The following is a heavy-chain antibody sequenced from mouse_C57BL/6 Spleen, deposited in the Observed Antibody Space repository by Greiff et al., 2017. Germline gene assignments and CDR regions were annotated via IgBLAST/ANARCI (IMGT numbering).Heavy chain of an antibody. Sequence: QVQLQQSGPELVKPGASVKISCKASGYAFSSSWMNWVKQRPGKGLEWIGRIYPGDGDSNYNGKFKGKATLTADKSSSTAYMQLSGLTSEDSAVYFCARGLAYFGDWGQGTTLTVSS. CDR2: IYPGDGDS. D-gene: IGHD4-1*01. J-gene: IGHJ2*01. CDR3: ARGLAYFGD. CDR1: GYAFSSSW. V-gene: IGHV1-82*01.